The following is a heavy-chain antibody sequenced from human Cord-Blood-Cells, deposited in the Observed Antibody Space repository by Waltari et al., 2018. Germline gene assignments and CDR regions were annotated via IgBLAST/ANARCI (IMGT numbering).Heavy chain of an antibody. Sequence: EVQLVEHGGGLVQPGGSLRLSCAASGFPFSSYSMNWVRPAPGKGVEWVSNMSSSSRTIYYADSVKGTFTIARDNAKTSLYLQKNSLRDEDTAVYYCARRGGVAARDYWGQGTLVTVSS. D-gene: IGHD6-6*01. V-gene: IGHV3-48*02. CDR2: MSSSSRTI. CDR1: GFPFSSYS. J-gene: IGHJ4*02. CDR3: ARRGGVAARDY.